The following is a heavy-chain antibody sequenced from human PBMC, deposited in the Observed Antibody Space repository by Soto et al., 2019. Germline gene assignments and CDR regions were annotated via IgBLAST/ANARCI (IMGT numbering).Heavy chain of an antibody. CDR3: AMTVTTLYTWFDP. V-gene: IGHV4-59*01. Sequence: QVQLQESGPGLVKPSETLSLTCTVSGGSISGYYWSWIRQSPEKGLEWIGHVYYRGSTKYNPSLMSRVTISVDTSKNQFSLNLRSVTAADTAVYYCAMTVTTLYTWFDPWGQGILVTVSS. D-gene: IGHD4-4*01. CDR2: VYYRGST. J-gene: IGHJ5*02. CDR1: GGSISGYY.